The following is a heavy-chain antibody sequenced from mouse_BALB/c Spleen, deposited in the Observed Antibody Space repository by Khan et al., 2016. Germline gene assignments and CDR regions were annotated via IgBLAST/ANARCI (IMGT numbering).Heavy chain of an antibody. V-gene: IGHV1-87*01. J-gene: IGHJ2*01. Sequence: QVQLKQSGTELARPGASVKLSCKASGYTFTSYWMQWVKQRPGQGLEWIGAIYPGDGDTRYTQKFKGKATLTADKSSSPAYMQLSSLASEDSAVYFWSRRGGYGPFFGWGQGNTLTVSA. CDR1: GYTFTSYW. CDR2: IYPGDGDT. CDR3: SRRGGYGPFFG. D-gene: IGHD2-2*01.